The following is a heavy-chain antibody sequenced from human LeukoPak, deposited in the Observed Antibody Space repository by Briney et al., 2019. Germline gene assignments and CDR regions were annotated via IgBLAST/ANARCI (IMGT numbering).Heavy chain of an antibody. CDR1: GFTFSSYS. CDR3: AREGWFGELLNWLDP. Sequence: GGSLRLSCAASGFTFSSYSMNWVRQAPGKGLEWVSSISSSSSYIYYADSVKGRFTISRDNAKNSLYLQMNSLRAEDTAVYYCAREGWFGELLNWLDPWGQGTLVTVSS. J-gene: IGHJ5*02. V-gene: IGHV3-21*01. D-gene: IGHD3-10*01. CDR2: ISSSSSYI.